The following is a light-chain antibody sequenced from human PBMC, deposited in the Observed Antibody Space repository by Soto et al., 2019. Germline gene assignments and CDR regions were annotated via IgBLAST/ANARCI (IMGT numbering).Light chain of an antibody. CDR2: DAS. V-gene: IGKV3-11*01. CDR1: QSVGTS. CDR3: QQYCSSGT. Sequence: EIVLTQSPATLSLSPGERATLSCRASQSVGTSLAWYQHKPGLAPRLLISDASYRATGIPARFSGSGSGTDFTLTISRLEPEDFAVYYCQQYCSSGTFGQGTKVDI. J-gene: IGKJ1*01.